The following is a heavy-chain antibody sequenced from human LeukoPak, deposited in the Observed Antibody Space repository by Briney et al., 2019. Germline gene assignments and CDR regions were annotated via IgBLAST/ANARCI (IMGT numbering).Heavy chain of an antibody. CDR3: ARGGPTAMDY. Sequence: GGSLRLSCAASGFTLSNHWMIWVRQAPGKGLECVANIKQDGTEKYYLDSVKGRFTISRDNAKNSLYLQMNSLRVEDTAVYYCARGGPTAMDYWGQGTLVTVSS. D-gene: IGHD5-18*01. V-gene: IGHV3-7*01. CDR2: IKQDGTEK. J-gene: IGHJ4*02. CDR1: GFTLSNHW.